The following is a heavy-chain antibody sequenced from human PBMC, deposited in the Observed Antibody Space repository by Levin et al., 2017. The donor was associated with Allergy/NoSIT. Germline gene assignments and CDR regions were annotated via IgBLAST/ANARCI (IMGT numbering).Heavy chain of an antibody. Sequence: SCAASGFTFGNYWMHWVRQAPGKGLVWVSRTNADGTSTSYADSVKGRFTISRDNAKNTLYLQMNSLRAEDTAVYYCARGGMEPVDYWGQGTLVTVSS. CDR2: TNADGTST. J-gene: IGHJ4*02. D-gene: IGHD1-1*01. CDR1: GFTFGNYW. CDR3: ARGGMEPVDY. V-gene: IGHV3-74*01.